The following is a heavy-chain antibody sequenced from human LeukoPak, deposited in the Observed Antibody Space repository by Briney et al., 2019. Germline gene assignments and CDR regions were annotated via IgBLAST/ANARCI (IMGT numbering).Heavy chain of an antibody. CDR1: GFTFSSYG. V-gene: IGHV3-33*06. J-gene: IGHJ3*02. Sequence: GGSLRLSCAASGFTFSSYGMHWVRQAPGKGLDWVAVIWYDGSNKYYADSVKGRFTISRDNSKNTLYLQMNSLRAEDTAVYYCAKDRLYSDYDAFDIWGQGTMVTVSS. CDR3: AKDRLYSDYDAFDI. CDR2: IWYDGSNK. D-gene: IGHD4-11*01.